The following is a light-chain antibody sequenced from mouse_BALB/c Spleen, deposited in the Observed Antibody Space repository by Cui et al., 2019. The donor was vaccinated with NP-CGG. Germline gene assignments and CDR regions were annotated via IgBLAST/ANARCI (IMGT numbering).Light chain of an antibody. CDR3: ALWYSNHWV. V-gene: IGLV1*01. CDR2: GTN. CDR1: TGAVTTSNY. Sequence: QSVVTQESALTTSPGETVTLTCRSSTGAVTTSNYANWVQDKPDHLFTGLIGGTNNRVPGIPARFSGSLIGDKAALTITGAQTEDEAINFSALWYSNHWVFGGGTTLAVL. J-gene: IGLJ1*01.